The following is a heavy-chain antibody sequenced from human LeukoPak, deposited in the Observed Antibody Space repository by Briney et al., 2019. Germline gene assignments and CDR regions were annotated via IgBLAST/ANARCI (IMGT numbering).Heavy chain of an antibody. V-gene: IGHV4-4*07. D-gene: IGHD3-16*02. J-gene: IGHJ3*02. CDR2: IYTSGST. CDR1: GGSISSYY. Sequence: ASETLSLTCTVSGGSISSYYWSWIRQPAGKGLEWIGRIYTSGSTNYNPFLKSRVTMSVDTSKNQFSLKLSSVTAADTAVYYCARAGWGSYRSNDAFDIWGQGTMVTVSS. CDR3: ARAGWGSYRSNDAFDI.